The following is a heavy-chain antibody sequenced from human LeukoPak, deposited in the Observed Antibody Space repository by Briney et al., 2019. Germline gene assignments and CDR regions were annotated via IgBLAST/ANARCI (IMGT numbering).Heavy chain of an antibody. CDR1: GFTISDYW. CDR3: VRDGGADWYDP. D-gene: IGHD3-16*01. CDR2: IKQDGSEK. Sequence: GGSLRLSCAASGFTISDYWMTWVRQAPGKGLEWVANIKQDGSEKTYVDSVKGRFTISRDNAKNSIFLQMNSLRVEDMAMYYCVRDGGADWYDPWGQGTLVSVSS. V-gene: IGHV3-7*01. J-gene: IGHJ5*02.